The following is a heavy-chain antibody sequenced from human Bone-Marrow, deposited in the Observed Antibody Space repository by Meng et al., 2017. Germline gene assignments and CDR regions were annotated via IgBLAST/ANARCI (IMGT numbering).Heavy chain of an antibody. Sequence: SVKVSCKASGGTFSSYAISWVRQAPGQGLEWMGGIIPIFGTANYAQKFQGRVTITTDESTSTAYMELSSLRSEDTAVYYCAREQKGDSSGKYYYLYGMDVWGQGTTVTVSS. CDR2: IIPIFGTA. J-gene: IGHJ6*02. V-gene: IGHV1-69*05. CDR1: GGTFSSYA. D-gene: IGHD3-22*01. CDR3: AREQKGDSSGKYYYLYGMDV.